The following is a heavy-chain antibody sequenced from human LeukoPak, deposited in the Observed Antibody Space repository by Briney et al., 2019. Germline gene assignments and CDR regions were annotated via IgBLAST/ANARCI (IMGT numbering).Heavy chain of an antibody. CDR1: GGSISGDSW. CDR2: THHSGDT. Sequence: PSGTLSLTCAVSGGSISGDSWWSWVRQSPGKGLEWIGETHHSGDTDYNSSLKSRVTISLDKSKTQFSLTLNSVTAADTAVYYCARVAWIPIGGVIVTAFDYWGQGTLVTVSS. J-gene: IGHJ4*02. CDR3: ARVAWIPIGGVIVTAFDY. D-gene: IGHD3-16*02. V-gene: IGHV4-4*02.